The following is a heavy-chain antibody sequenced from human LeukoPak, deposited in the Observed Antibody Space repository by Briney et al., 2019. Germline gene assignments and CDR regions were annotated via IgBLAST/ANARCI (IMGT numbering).Heavy chain of an antibody. V-gene: IGHV4-4*02. Sequence: SETLSLTCAVSGGSISSSNWWSWVRQPPGKGLEWIGYIYYSGSTNYNPSLKSRVTISVDTSKNQFSLKLSSVTAADTAVYYCARRRDGYNPFDYWGQGTLVTVSS. J-gene: IGHJ4*02. D-gene: IGHD5-24*01. CDR1: GGSISSSNW. CDR2: IYYSGST. CDR3: ARRRDGYNPFDY.